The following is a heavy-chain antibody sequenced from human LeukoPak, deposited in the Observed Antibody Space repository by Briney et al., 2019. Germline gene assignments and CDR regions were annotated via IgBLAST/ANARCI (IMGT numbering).Heavy chain of an antibody. J-gene: IGHJ3*02. Sequence: ASVKVSCKASGYTFTSYYMHWVRQATGQGLEWMGWMNPNSGRTGYAQNFQGRITITRNTSISTAYMELSSLRSEDTAVYYCARGAPIYYDSSGYRDAFDIWGQGTMVTVSS. CDR2: MNPNSGRT. CDR1: GYTFTSYY. CDR3: ARGAPIYYDSSGYRDAFDI. V-gene: IGHV1-8*03. D-gene: IGHD3-22*01.